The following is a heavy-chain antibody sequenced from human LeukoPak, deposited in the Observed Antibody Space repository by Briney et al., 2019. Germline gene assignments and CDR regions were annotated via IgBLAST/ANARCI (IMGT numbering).Heavy chain of an antibody. CDR1: GGSISGGSYY. CDR3: ARDLWYYYDSSGYYHWYFDL. V-gene: IGHV4-61*02. D-gene: IGHD3-22*01. CDR2: IYTSGST. J-gene: IGHJ2*01. Sequence: SETLSLTCTVSGGSISGGSYYWSWIRQPAGKGLEWIGRIYTSGSTNYNPSLKSRVTISVDTSKNQFSLKLSSVTAADTAVYYCARDLWYYYDSSGYYHWYFDLWGRGTLVTVSS.